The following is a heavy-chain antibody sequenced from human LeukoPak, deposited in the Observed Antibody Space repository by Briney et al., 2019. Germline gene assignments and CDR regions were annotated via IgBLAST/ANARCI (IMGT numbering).Heavy chain of an antibody. J-gene: IGHJ5*02. CDR3: TRQEIGLRSFDP. CDR1: GGSISSSSYY. CDR2: IYYTGST. V-gene: IGHV4-39*01. D-gene: IGHD3/OR15-3a*01. Sequence: SETLSLTCTVSGGSISSSSYYWGWVRQPPGKGLEWIGSIYYTGSTHNNPSLKSRVTISVDTSKNQFSLNLSSVTAADTAVYYCTRQEIGLRSFDPWGQGTLVTVSS.